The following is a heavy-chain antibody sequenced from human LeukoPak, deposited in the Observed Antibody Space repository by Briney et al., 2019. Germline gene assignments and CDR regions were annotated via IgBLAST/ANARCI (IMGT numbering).Heavy chain of an antibody. V-gene: IGHV4-59*12. Sequence: PSETLSLTCTVSGGSISSYYWSWIRQPPGNGLEWIGYIYYSGSTYYNPSLKSRVTISVDTSKNQFSLKLSSVTAADTAVYYCAREGDIAFDYWGQGTLVTVSS. CDR2: IYYSGST. J-gene: IGHJ4*02. CDR1: GGSISSYY. D-gene: IGHD5-12*01. CDR3: AREGDIAFDY.